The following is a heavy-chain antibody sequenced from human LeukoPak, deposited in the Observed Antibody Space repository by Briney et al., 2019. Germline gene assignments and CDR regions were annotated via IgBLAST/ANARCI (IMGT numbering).Heavy chain of an antibody. D-gene: IGHD4-23*01. Sequence: ASVTVSCTASGYTFTSYYTHWVRQAPGQGLEWMRIINPSGGSTSYAQKFQGRVTMTRDTSTSTVYMELSSLRSEDTAVYYCARAGHPTVVTHIFDYWGQGTLVTVSS. J-gene: IGHJ4*02. CDR1: GYTFTSYY. CDR3: ARAGHPTVVTHIFDY. V-gene: IGHV1-46*01. CDR2: INPSGGST.